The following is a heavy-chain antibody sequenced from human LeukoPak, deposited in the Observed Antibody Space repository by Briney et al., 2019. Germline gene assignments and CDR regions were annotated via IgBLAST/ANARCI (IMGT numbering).Heavy chain of an antibody. CDR2: ISYDGSNK. CDR3: AKDQRFTIFGVVIRGLGTIDY. J-gene: IGHJ4*02. D-gene: IGHD3-3*01. CDR1: GFTFSSYG. Sequence: PGGSLRLSCAASGFTFSSYGMHWVRQAPGKGLEWVAVISYDGSNKYYADSVKGRFTISRDNSKNTLYLQMNSLRAEDTAVYYCAKDQRFTIFGVVIRGLGTIDYWGQGTLVTVSS. V-gene: IGHV3-30*18.